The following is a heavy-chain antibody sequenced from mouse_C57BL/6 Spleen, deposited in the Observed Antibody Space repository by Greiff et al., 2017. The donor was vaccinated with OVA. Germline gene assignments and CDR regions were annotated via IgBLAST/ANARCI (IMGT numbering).Heavy chain of an antibody. CDR2: ISSGSSTI. V-gene: IGHV5-17*01. J-gene: IGHJ4*01. CDR1: GFTFSDYG. Sequence: EVHLVESGGGLVKPGGSLKLSCAASGFTFSDYGMHWVRQAPEKGLEWVAYISSGSSTIYYADTVKGRFTISRDNAKNTLFLQMTSLRSEDTAMYYCARGSSFYAMGYWGQGASVTVSS. CDR3: ARGSSFYAMGY.